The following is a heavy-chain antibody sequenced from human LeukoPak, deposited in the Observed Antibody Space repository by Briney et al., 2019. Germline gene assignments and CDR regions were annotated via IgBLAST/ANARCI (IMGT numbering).Heavy chain of an antibody. V-gene: IGHV1-2*02. D-gene: IGHD5-24*01. CDR1: GYTFTGYY. Sequence: GASVKVSCKASGYTFTGYYMHWVRQAPGQGLEWMGWINPNSGGTNYAQKFQGRVTMTRDTSISTAYMELSRLRSDDTAVYYCARSFRDGSAGGDFGYWGQGTLVTVSS. CDR2: INPNSGGT. CDR3: ARSFRDGSAGGDFGY. J-gene: IGHJ4*02.